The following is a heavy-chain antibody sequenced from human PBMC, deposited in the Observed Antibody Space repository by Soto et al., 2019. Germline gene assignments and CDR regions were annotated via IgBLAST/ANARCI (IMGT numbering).Heavy chain of an antibody. J-gene: IGHJ5*02. CDR2: INPKSGDT. D-gene: IGHD3-16*01. CDR3: GTCDAWSYHFDH. V-gene: IGHV1-2*02. Sequence: GASVKVSCKASGFTFTDSYIHWVRQVPGHGFEWMGWINPKSGDTQYAPKFLGSVTMTSDTSISTSYMALTSLTSDDTAVYYCGTCDAWSYHFDHWGQGPLVTLSS. CDR1: GFTFTDSY.